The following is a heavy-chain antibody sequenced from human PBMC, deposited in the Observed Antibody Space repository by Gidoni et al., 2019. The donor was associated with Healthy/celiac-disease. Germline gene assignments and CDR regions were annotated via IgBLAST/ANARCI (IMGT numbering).Heavy chain of an antibody. CDR3: ARQQAYSSSWYLYYFDY. V-gene: IGHV4-39*01. J-gene: IGHJ4*02. Sequence: QLQLQESGPGLVKPSETLSLTCTVSGGSISSSSYYWGWIRQPPGKGLEWIGSIYYSGSTYYNPSLKSRVTISVDTSKNQFSLKLSSVTAADTAVYYCARQQAYSSSWYLYYFDYWGQGTLVTVSS. D-gene: IGHD6-13*01. CDR2: IYYSGST. CDR1: GGSISSSSYY.